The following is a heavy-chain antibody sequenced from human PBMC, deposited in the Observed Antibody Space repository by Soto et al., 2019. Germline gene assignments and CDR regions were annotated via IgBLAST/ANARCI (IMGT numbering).Heavy chain of an antibody. Sequence: QVQLVQSGAEVKKPGASVKVSCKASGYTFTSYAMHWVRQAPGQRLEWMGWINAGNGNTKYSQKFQGRVTITKDTSASTAYMELSSLRSDDTAVYYCARDGFLEWLFTFDYWGQGTLVTVSS. D-gene: IGHD3-3*01. CDR1: GYTFTSYA. CDR3: ARDGFLEWLFTFDY. V-gene: IGHV1-3*01. CDR2: INAGNGNT. J-gene: IGHJ4*02.